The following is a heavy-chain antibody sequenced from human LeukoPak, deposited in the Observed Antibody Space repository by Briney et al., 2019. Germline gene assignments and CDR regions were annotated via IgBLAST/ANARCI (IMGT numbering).Heavy chain of an antibody. V-gene: IGHV5-51*01. CDR3: ASRDYNILTGYMY. Sequence: GESLKISCKGSGHRFDTYWIGWVRQMPGQGLEWMGIMYPGDSETRYSPSFQGQVTISADKSTSTAYLQWSSLRASDTAIYYCASRDYNILTGYMYWGQGTRVTVSS. J-gene: IGHJ4*02. CDR2: MYPGDSET. D-gene: IGHD3-9*01. CDR1: GHRFDTYW.